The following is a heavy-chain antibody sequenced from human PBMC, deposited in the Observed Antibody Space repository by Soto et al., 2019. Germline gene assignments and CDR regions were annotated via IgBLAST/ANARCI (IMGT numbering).Heavy chain of an antibody. V-gene: IGHV1-8*01. D-gene: IGHD3-9*01. CDR2: MNPNSGNT. CDR1: GYTFTSYD. CDR3: ARGSGLRYFDWLPPPGYYYGMDV. Sequence: ASVKVSCKASGYTFTSYDINWVRQATGQGLEWMGWMNPNSGNTGYAQKFQGRVTMTRNTSISTAYMKLSSLRSEDTAVYYCARGSGLRYFDWLPPPGYYYGMDVWGQGTTVTVSS. J-gene: IGHJ6*02.